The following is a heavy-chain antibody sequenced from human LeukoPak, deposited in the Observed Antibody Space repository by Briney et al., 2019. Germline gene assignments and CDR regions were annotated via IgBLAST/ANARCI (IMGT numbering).Heavy chain of an antibody. D-gene: IGHD1-26*01. CDR3: AKTFYTGIYLGFDY. CDR2: IICVVST. J-gene: IGHJ4*02. Sequence: IICVVSTSYSHSLKPRFTISTHNSKTTLYFQMNSLRAEDTAVYYCAKTFYTGIYLGFDYWGQGTLVTVSS. V-gene: IGHV3-23*01.